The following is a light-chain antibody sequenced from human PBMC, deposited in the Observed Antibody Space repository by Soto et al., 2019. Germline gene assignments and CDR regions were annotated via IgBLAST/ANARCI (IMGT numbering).Light chain of an antibody. CDR1: SSNIGAGYD. J-gene: IGLJ2*01. Sequence: QSVLTQPPSVSGAPGQRVTISCTGSSSNIGAGYDVHWYQQLPGTDPKLLIYGNSTRPSGVPDRFSGSKSVTSASLAITGLQAEDESDYYCQSYDSSLSGSVFGGGTKLTVL. V-gene: IGLV1-40*01. CDR2: GNS. CDR3: QSYDSSLSGSV.